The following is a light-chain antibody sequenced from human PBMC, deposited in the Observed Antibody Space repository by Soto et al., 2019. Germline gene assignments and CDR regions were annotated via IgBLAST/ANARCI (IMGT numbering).Light chain of an antibody. CDR3: SSYANTRTVV. CDR1: SSDVGGTSVSWY. Sequence: QSVLTRPASVSGSLGQSITISCTGTSSDVGGTSVSWYVSWYQQHPGKVPKLMIYDDDDRPSGVSNRFSGSKSGNTAFLTISHVQAEDVADYYCSSYANTRTVVFGWGTKVTVL. V-gene: IGLV2-14*03. J-gene: IGLJ3*02. CDR2: DDD.